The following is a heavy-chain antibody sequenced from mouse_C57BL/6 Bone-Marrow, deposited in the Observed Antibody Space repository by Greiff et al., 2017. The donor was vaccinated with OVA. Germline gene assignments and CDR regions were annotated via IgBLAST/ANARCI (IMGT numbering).Heavy chain of an antibody. V-gene: IGHV14-4*01. CDR1: GFNIKDDY. D-gene: IGHD2-2*01. CDR3: RMVKGYYFDY. CDR2: IDPENGDT. J-gene: IGHJ2*01. Sequence: VQLQQSGAELVRPGASVKLSCTASGFNIKDDYMHWVKQRPEQGLEWIGWIDPENGDTEYASKFQGKATITADTSSNTAYLQRSSLTSEDTAVYYCRMVKGYYFDYWGQGTTLTVSS.